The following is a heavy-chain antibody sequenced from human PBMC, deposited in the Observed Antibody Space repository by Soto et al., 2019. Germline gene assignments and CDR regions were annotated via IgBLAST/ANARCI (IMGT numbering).Heavy chain of an antibody. CDR3: ARHRQYYDTSGYQQQYFDY. D-gene: IGHD3-22*01. Sequence: PSETLSLTCSVSGGSISSTPYYWGWIRQPPGKGLEWLGTIYYSGTTSYNPSLKSRVIISVDTSNNQFFLKLRSVTAADTAVYYCARHRQYYDTSGYQQQYFDYWGQGTQVTVSS. CDR2: IYYSGTT. J-gene: IGHJ4*02. CDR1: GGSISSTPYY. V-gene: IGHV4-39*01.